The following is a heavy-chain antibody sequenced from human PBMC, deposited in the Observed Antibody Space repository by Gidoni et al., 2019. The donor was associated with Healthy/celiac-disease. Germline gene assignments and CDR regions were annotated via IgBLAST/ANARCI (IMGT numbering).Heavy chain of an antibody. V-gene: IGHV3-33*01. Sequence: QVQLVESGGGVVQPGRSLRLPCAASGFTFSSYGMHWVRQAPGKGLEWVAVIWYDGSNKYYADSVKGRFTISRDNSKNTLYLQMNSLRAEDTAVYYCARGGTGAAYYYYGMDVWGQGTTVTVSS. D-gene: IGHD7-27*01. CDR1: GFTFSSYG. J-gene: IGHJ6*02. CDR2: IWYDGSNK. CDR3: ARGGTGAAYYYYGMDV.